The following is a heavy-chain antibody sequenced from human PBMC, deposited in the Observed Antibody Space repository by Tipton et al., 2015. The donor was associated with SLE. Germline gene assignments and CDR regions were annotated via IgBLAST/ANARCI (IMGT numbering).Heavy chain of an antibody. V-gene: IGHV3-73*01. CDR2: IRSKANNYAT. J-gene: IGHJ3*02. D-gene: IGHD3-16*01. Sequence: SLRLSCAASGFTFRSSEMHWVRQAPGKGLEWIGRIRSKANNYATVYAASVKGRFTISRDDSKNTAYLQVNNLKTEDTAVYYCARLLLGGAFDIWGQGTMVTVSS. CDR3: ARLLLGGAFDI. CDR1: GFTFRSSE.